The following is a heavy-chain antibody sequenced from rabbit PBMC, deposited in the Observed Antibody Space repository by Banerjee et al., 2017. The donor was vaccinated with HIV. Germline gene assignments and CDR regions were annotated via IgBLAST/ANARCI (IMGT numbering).Heavy chain of an antibody. CDR1: GFSFSSNA. V-gene: IGHV1S40*01. Sequence: QSLEESGGDLVKPGASLTLTCTASGFSFSSNAMCWVRQAPGKRPEWIACIYNGDGSTYYASWVNGRFSISKTSSTTVTLQMTSLTAADTATYFCARDRDTGTVYYFDLWGQGTLVTVS. CDR3: ARDRDTGTVYYFDL. D-gene: IGHD7-1*01. J-gene: IGHJ3*01. CDR2: IYNGDGST.